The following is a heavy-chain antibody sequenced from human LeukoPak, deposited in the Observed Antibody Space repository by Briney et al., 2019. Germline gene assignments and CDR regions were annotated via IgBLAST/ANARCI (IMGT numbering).Heavy chain of an antibody. D-gene: IGHD3-9*01. J-gene: IGHJ4*02. CDR2: ISSNGGST. CDR3: VSSDILTGYGFDY. CDR1: GFTFSSYA. V-gene: IGHV3-64D*06. Sequence: GGSLRLSCSASGFTFSSYAMHWVRQAPGKGLEYVSAISSNGGSTYYADSVKGRFTISRDNSKNTLYLQMSSLRAEDTAVYYCVSSDILTGYGFDYWGQGTLVTVSS.